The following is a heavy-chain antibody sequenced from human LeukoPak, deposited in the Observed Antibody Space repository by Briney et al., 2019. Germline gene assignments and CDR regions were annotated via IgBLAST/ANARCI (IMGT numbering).Heavy chain of an antibody. J-gene: IGHJ4*02. CDR3: ATRSYSAGRDF. CDR2: ISRSGDST. D-gene: IGHD6-13*01. CDR1: GFTFTSYA. Sequence: GGSLRLSCAASGFTFTSYAMTWVRQAPGKGLEWVSGISRSGDSTDYADSVKGRLTISRDNPKNMVYLQMNSLRVEDTAVYFCATRSYSAGRDFWGQGTLVTVSS. V-gene: IGHV3-23*01.